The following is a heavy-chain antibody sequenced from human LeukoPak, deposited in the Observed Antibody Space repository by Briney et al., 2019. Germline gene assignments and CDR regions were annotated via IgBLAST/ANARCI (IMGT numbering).Heavy chain of an antibody. CDR1: GFTFSSYW. CDR3: AREVTVDTAMVYYYYGMDV. Sequence: GGSLRLSCAASGFTFSSYWMHWVRQAPGKGLVWVSRINSDGSSTSYADSVKGRFTISRDNAKNTLNLQMNSLRAEDTAVYYCAREVTVDTAMVYYYYGMDVWGQGTTVTVSS. J-gene: IGHJ6*02. V-gene: IGHV3-74*01. CDR2: INSDGSST. D-gene: IGHD5-18*01.